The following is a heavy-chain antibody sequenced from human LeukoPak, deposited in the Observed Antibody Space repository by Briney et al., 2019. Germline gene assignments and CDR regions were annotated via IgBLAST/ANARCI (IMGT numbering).Heavy chain of an antibody. CDR1: GYTLTELS. CDR3: ATVPSRYCSSTSCYRFDP. CDR2: FDPEDGET. Sequence: GASVKVSCKVSGYTLTELSMHWVRQAPGKGLEWMGGFDPEDGETIYAQKFQGRVTMTEDTSTDTAYVELSSLRSEDTAVYYCATVPSRYCSSTSCYRFDPWGQGTLVTVSS. J-gene: IGHJ5*02. D-gene: IGHD2-2*01. V-gene: IGHV1-24*01.